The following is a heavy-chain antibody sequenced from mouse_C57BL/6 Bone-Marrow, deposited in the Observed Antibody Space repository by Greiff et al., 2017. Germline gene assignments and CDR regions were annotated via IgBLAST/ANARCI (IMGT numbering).Heavy chain of an antibody. J-gene: IGHJ2*01. D-gene: IGHD2-4*01. Sequence: EVMLVESGGDLVKPGGSLKLSCAASGFTFSSYGMSWVRQTPDKRLEWVATISSGGSYTYYPDSVKGRFTISRDNAKNTLYLQMSSLKSEDTAMYYCARMITTAFDYWGQGTTLTVSS. V-gene: IGHV5-6*02. CDR3: ARMITTAFDY. CDR2: ISSGGSYT. CDR1: GFTFSSYG.